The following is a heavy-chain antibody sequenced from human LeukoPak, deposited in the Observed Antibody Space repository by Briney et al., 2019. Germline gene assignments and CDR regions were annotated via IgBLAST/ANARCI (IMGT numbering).Heavy chain of an antibody. CDR3: ARDYRSYDILTGYYPSGMDV. Sequence: SVKVSCKASGGTFSSYAISWVRQAPGQGLEWMGGIIPIFGTANYAQKFQGRVTITADKSTSTAYMELSSLRSGDTAVYYCARDYRSYDILTGYYPSGMDVWGKGTTVTVSS. J-gene: IGHJ6*04. CDR1: GGTFSSYA. CDR2: IIPIFGTA. V-gene: IGHV1-69*06. D-gene: IGHD3-9*01.